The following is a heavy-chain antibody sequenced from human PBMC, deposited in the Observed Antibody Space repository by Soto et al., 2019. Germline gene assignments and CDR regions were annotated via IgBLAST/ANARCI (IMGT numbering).Heavy chain of an antibody. V-gene: IGHV6-1*01. Sequence: SQTLSLTCVISGNSVSSNSASWNWIRQSPSRGLEWLGRTYYRSKWSTDYAVSVKSRITINPDTSKNQFSLRLNFVTPEGTAVYYCERVSVVVGEGGYYGMDVWGQGTTVTVSS. CDR2: TYYRSKWST. D-gene: IGHD2-21*01. CDR3: ERVSVVVGEGGYYGMDV. CDR1: GNSVSSNSAS. J-gene: IGHJ6*02.